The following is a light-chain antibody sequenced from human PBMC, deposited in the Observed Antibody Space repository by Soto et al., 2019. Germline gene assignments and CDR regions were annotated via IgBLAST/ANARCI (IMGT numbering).Light chain of an antibody. CDR3: AAWDDSLNGVV. Sequence: QSVLTQPPSVSDAPRQRVTSSCSGSSSNIGNNAVNWYHQLPGKAPKLLIYYDDLLPSGVSDRFSGSKSGTSASLAISGLQSEDEADYYCAAWDDSLNGVVCGGGTKLTVL. V-gene: IGLV1-36*01. J-gene: IGLJ2*01. CDR2: YDD. CDR1: SSNIGNNA.